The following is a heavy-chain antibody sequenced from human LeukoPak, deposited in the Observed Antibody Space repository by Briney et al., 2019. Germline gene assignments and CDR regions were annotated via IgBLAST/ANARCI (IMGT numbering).Heavy chain of an antibody. CDR2: ISGSGGST. V-gene: IGHV3-23*01. D-gene: IGHD3-10*01. CDR1: GFTFSSYA. J-gene: IGHJ4*02. Sequence: GGSLRLSCAASGFTFSSYAMSWVRQAPGKGLECVSAISGSGGSTYYADSVKGRFTIYRTNSKNTMYLQMNSLRAEETAVYYWAKDLREGFGELWGSGSDYWGQGTLVTVSS. CDR3: AKDLREGFGELWGSGSDY.